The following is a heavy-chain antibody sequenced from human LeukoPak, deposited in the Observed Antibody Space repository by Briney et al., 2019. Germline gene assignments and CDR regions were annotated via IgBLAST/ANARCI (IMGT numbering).Heavy chain of an antibody. CDR3: ARVASVGATTG. CDR1: GYTFTGYY. D-gene: IGHD1-26*01. J-gene: IGHJ4*02. Sequence: ASVKVSCKASGYTFTGYYMHWVRQAPGQGLEWMGRINPSSGGTNYAQKFQGRVTMTRDTSISTAYMELSRLRSDDTAVYYCARVASVGATTGWGQGTLVTVSS. CDR2: INPSSGGT. V-gene: IGHV1-2*06.